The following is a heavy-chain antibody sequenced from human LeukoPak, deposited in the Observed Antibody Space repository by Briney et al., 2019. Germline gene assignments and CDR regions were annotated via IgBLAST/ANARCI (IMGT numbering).Heavy chain of an antibody. CDR2: ISAYNGNT. CDR1: GYTFTSYG. CDR3: ARWVGSGSLYYYYYGMDV. D-gene: IGHD3-10*01. Sequence: ASVKVSCKASGYTFTSYGISWVRQAPGQELEWMGWISAYNGNTNYAQKLQGRVTMTTDTSTSTAYMELRSLRSDDTAVYYCARWVGSGSLYYYYYGMDVWGQGTTVTVSS. V-gene: IGHV1-18*01. J-gene: IGHJ6*02.